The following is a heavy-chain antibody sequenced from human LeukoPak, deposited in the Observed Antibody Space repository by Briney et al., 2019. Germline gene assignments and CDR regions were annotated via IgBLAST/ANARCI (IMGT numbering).Heavy chain of an antibody. CDR1: GYSISSGYY. V-gene: IGHV4-38-2*02. CDR2: IYHSGST. CDR3: ARGAYCSGGSCYLPTYYFDY. Sequence: SETLSLTCTVSGYSISSGYYWGWIRQPPGKGLEWIGSIYHSGSTYYNPSLKSRVTISVDTSKNQFSLKLSSVTAADTAVYYCARGAYCSGGSCYLPTYYFDYWGQGTLVTVSS. D-gene: IGHD2-15*01. J-gene: IGHJ4*02.